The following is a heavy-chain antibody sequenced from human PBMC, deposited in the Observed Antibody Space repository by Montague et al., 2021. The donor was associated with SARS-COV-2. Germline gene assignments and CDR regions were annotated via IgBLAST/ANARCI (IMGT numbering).Heavy chain of an antibody. CDR1: GFTFDDYG. CDR3: SRGYNHGPFDC. Sequence: CRRLSCAASGFTFDDYGMSWVRQTPGKGLEWVSGITRHGDSTGYGDSVKGRFTISRDNAKNSLHLQMNNLTADDTAFYFCSRGYNHGPFDCWGQGTLVTVSS. J-gene: IGHJ4*02. CDR2: ITRHGDST. D-gene: IGHD5-18*01. V-gene: IGHV3-20*04.